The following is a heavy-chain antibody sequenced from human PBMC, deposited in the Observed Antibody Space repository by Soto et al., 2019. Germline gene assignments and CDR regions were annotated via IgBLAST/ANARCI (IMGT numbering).Heavy chain of an antibody. Sequence: QITLKESGPTLMKPTQTLTLTCTFSGFSLSTSGVGVGWIRQPPGKALEWLALIYWDDDKRYSPSLKSRLTXPMXTSKNQLVLTMTNMDPVDTATYYCAHRDSGGVWFYWGQGTLVTVSS. CDR1: GFSLSTSGVG. V-gene: IGHV2-5*02. CDR2: IYWDDDK. J-gene: IGHJ4*02. D-gene: IGHD2-21*02. CDR3: AHRDSGGVWFY.